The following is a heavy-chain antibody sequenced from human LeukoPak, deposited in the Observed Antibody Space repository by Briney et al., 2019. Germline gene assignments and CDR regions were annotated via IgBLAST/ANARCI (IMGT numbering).Heavy chain of an antibody. CDR3: ARDNRGERTPGWGYGGFDI. D-gene: IGHD3-16*01. CDR2: THTRCGTT. J-gene: IGHJ3*02. V-gene: IGHV1-46*01. Sequence: SYTASGYTLAKLYLTWARNHPELGLDRLTITHTRCGTTSYAQKFRRRVSIAKDTATSTVYRDLSSLRSEDTAVYYCARDNRGERTPGWGYGGFDIWGQGTMVSVSS. CDR1: GYTLAKLY.